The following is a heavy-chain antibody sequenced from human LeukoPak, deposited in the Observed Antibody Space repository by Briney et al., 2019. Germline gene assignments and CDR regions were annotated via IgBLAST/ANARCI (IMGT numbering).Heavy chain of an antibody. CDR1: GGSISSYY. CDR3: AREIVVGATDAFDI. CDR2: IYTSGST. J-gene: IGHJ3*02. Sequence: SETLSLTCTVSGGSISSYYWSWIRQPAGKGLEWIGRIYTSGSTNYNPSLKSRVTISVDTSKNQFSLKLSSVTAADTAVYYCAREIVVGATDAFDIWGQGTMVTVSS. D-gene: IGHD1-26*01. V-gene: IGHV4-4*07.